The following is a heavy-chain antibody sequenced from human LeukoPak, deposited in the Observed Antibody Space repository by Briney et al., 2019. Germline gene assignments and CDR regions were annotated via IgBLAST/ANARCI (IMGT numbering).Heavy chain of an antibody. CDR3: ARGLQWEYRAGDDY. D-gene: IGHD1-26*01. CDR2: ISSSSSTI. CDR1: GFTFSSYS. Sequence: GGSLRLSCAASGFTFSSYSMNWVRQAPGKGLEWVSYISSSSSTIYYADSVKGRFTISRDNAKNSLDLQMNSLRAEDTAVYFCARGLQWEYRAGDDYWGQGALVTVSS. V-gene: IGHV3-48*04. J-gene: IGHJ4*02.